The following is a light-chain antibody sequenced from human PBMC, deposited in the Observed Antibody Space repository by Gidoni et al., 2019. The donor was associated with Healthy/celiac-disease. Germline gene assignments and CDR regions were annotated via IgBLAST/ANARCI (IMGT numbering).Light chain of an antibody. CDR1: SRDVGGSNY. V-gene: IGLV2-14*03. Sequence: SALTQPASVSGSPGQSITISCTGTSRDVGGSNYVSWYQQHPGKAPKLMIYDVSNRPSGVSNRFSGSKSGNTASLTISGLQAEDEADYYCSSYTSSSTLTWVFGGGTKLTVL. J-gene: IGLJ3*02. CDR2: DVS. CDR3: SSYTSSSTLTWV.